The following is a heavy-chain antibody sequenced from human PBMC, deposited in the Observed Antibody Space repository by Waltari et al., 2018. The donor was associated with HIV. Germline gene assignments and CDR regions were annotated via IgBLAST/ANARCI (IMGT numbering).Heavy chain of an antibody. J-gene: IGHJ4*02. Sequence: QVQLVESGGGVVQPGGSLRLSCAASGFTFSSSGMHWLRQAPGKGLEWVAFIRYDGSNKYYADSVKGRFTISRDNSKNTLYLQMNSLRAEDTAVYYCAKDYRVLVVPDCWGQGTLVTVSS. D-gene: IGHD2-2*01. CDR3: AKDYRVLVVPDC. V-gene: IGHV3-30*02. CDR1: GFTFSSSG. CDR2: IRYDGSNK.